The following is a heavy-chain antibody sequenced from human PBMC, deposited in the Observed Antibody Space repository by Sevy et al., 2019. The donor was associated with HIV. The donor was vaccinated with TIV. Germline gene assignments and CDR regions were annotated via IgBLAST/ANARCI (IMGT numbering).Heavy chain of an antibody. CDR1: GFIFSSYE. CDR3: NRITLQGEDAFDL. J-gene: IGHJ3*01. Sequence: GGSLRLSCAASGFIFSSYEMSWVRQAPGKGLEWISYIGGSGSNVYHADSVKGRFTISRDNAQNSLYLQMNSLRVEDTAVYYCNRITLQGEDAFDLWGQGTMVTVS. D-gene: IGHD3-10*01. CDR2: IGGSGSNV. V-gene: IGHV3-48*03.